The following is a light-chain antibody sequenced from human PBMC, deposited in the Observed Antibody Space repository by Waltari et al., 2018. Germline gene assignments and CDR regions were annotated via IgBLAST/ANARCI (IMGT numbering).Light chain of an antibody. CDR3: QQANSFPPSLPT. V-gene: IGKV1D-12*01. CDR1: QGISSW. J-gene: IGKJ4*01. Sequence: DIQTTQSPSSVSASVADRVTITCRARQGISSWLAWSQQKPGKAPKLLIYAASSLQSGVPSRFSGSGSGTDFTLTISSLQPEDFATYYCQQANSFPPSLPTFGGGTKVEIK. CDR2: AAS.